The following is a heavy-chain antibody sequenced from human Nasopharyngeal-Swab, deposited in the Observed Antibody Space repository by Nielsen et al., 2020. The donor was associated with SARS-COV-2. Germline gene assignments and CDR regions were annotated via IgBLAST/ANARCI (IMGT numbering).Heavy chain of an antibody. CDR2: IYYSGST. D-gene: IGHD3-10*01. Sequence: SETLSLTCTVSGGSISSSSYYWGWIRQPPGKGLEGIGSIYYSGSTYYNPSLKSRVTISVDTSKNQFSLKLSSVTAADTAVYYCARDQGGNMVRGVIIKPFDYWGQGTLVTVSS. V-gene: IGHV4-39*07. J-gene: IGHJ4*02. CDR3: ARDQGGNMVRGVIIKPFDY. CDR1: GGSISSSSYY.